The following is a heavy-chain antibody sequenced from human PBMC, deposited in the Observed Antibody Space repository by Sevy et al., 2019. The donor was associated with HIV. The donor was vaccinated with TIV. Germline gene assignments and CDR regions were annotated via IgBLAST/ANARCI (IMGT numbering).Heavy chain of an antibody. CDR3: AKNRRWGDSGTYYYDFDY. Sequence: GGSLRLSCTASGFTFSGYGMHWVRQAPGKGLEWVTVIWYDGSHKYYVDSVKGRFTISRDNSKNTLYLQMNSLRAEDTAVYYCAKNRRWGDSGTYYYDFDYWGQGTLVTVSS. J-gene: IGHJ4*02. CDR2: IWYDGSHK. V-gene: IGHV3-33*06. CDR1: GFTFSGYG. D-gene: IGHD3-22*01.